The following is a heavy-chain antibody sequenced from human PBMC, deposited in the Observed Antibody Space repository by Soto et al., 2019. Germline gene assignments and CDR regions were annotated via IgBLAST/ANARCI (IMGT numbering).Heavy chain of an antibody. Sequence: EVQLVESGGDLVQPGGSLRLTCAASGFSFSEYYMDWVRQSPGKGLEWIGRSKNKANSYTTEYIASVKGRFTISRDNAKNLLYLKMNSLKIDDPAVYFCARDEGGTFVYWGQGSQVTVSS. V-gene: IGHV3-72*01. CDR3: ARDEGGTFVY. CDR2: SKNKANSYTT. D-gene: IGHD1-26*01. CDR1: GFSFSEYY. J-gene: IGHJ4*02.